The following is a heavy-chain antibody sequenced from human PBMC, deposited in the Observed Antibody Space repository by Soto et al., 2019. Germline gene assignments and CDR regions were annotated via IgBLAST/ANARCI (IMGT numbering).Heavy chain of an antibody. CDR1: GSTFSSYA. CDR2: ISGSGGST. V-gene: IGHV3-23*01. CDR3: AKDGDSYYYDSSGP. J-gene: IGHJ5*02. Sequence: GSLRLSCAASGSTFSSYAMSWVRQAPGKGLEWVSAISGSGGSTYYADSVKGRFTISRDNSKNTLYLQMNSLRAEDTAVYYCAKDGDSYYYDSSGPWGQATLVTVS. D-gene: IGHD3-22*01.